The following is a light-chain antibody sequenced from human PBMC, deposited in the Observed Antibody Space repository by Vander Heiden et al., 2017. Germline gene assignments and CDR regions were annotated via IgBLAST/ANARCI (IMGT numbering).Light chain of an antibody. CDR2: GNS. CDR3: QYCDSSLSVWV. Sequence: QSVLTQPPSVSGAPGQRVTISCTGSSSNIGAGYDVHWYQQLPGTAPKLLIYGNSNRPSGVPDRFSGSKSGTSASLAINGLQAEDEADYYCQYCDSSLSVWVFGGGTKLTVL. V-gene: IGLV1-40*01. J-gene: IGLJ2*01. CDR1: SSNIGAGYD.